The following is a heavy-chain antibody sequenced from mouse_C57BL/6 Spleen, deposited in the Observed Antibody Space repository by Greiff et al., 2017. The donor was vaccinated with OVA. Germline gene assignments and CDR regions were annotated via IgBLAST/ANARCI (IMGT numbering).Heavy chain of an antibody. CDR2: ISDGGSYT. Sequence: EVKLVESGGGLVKPGGSLKLSCAASGFTFSSYAMSWVRQTPEKRLEWVATISDGGSYTYYPDNVKGRFTISRDNAKNNLYLQMSHLKSEDTAMYYCARCPYGKRAMDYWGQGTSVTVSS. J-gene: IGHJ4*01. CDR1: GFTFSSYA. D-gene: IGHD2-1*01. V-gene: IGHV5-4*03. CDR3: ARCPYGKRAMDY.